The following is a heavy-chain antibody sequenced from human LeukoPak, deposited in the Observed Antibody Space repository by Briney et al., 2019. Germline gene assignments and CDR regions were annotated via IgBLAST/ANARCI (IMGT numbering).Heavy chain of an antibody. V-gene: IGHV4-30-4*07. Sequence: SETLSLTCAVSGGSISSGGYSWSWIRQPPGKGVEWIGYIYYSGSTYYNPSLKSRVTMSVDTSKNQFSLKLSSVTAADTAVYYCARDKRVAVAGTYIYYYYMDVWGNGTTVTISS. CDR2: IYYSGST. CDR3: ARDKRVAVAGTYIYYYYMDV. J-gene: IGHJ6*03. D-gene: IGHD6-19*01. CDR1: GGSISSGGYS.